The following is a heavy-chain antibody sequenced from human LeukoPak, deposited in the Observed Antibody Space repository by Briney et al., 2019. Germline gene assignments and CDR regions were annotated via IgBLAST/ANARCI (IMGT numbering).Heavy chain of an antibody. D-gene: IGHD6-19*01. CDR1: GFTFSSYA. CDR3: ARDYSSGWSDAFDI. Sequence: GGSLRLSCAASGFTFSSYAMSWVRQAPGKGLEWVSAISGSGGSTYYADSVKGRFTISRDNAKNSLYLQMNSLRAEDTAVYYCARDYSSGWSDAFDIWGQGTMVTVSS. J-gene: IGHJ3*02. V-gene: IGHV3-23*01. CDR2: ISGSGGST.